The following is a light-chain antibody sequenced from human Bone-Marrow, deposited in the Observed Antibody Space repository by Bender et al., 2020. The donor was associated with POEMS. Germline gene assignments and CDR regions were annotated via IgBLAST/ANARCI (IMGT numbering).Light chain of an antibody. CDR3: SSYAGTSTWV. CDR2: EGS. Sequence: QSALTQPASVSGSPGQSITISCTGTSSYVGNYKFVSWYQRHPGKAPTVMIYEGSKRPSGVSNRFSGSKSGNTASLTISGLQPEDEADYYCSSYAGTSTWVFGGGTKLTVL. CDR1: SSYVGNYKF. J-gene: IGLJ3*02. V-gene: IGLV2-23*01.